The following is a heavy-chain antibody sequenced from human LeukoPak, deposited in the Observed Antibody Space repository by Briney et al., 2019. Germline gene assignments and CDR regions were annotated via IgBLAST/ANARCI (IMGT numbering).Heavy chain of an antibody. V-gene: IGHV3-23*01. CDR2: IGGRGDSP. D-gene: IGHD3-3*01. CDR1: GFTFSSYA. Sequence: PGGPLRLSCAASGFTFSSYAMTGVRQAPGKGLEWVSIIGGRGDSPYYADSVKGRFTISRDNSKNTLFLQMNSLRAEDTALYYCAKSNVDDFWSGYDYWGQGTLVTVSS. CDR3: AKSNVDDFWSGYDY. J-gene: IGHJ4*02.